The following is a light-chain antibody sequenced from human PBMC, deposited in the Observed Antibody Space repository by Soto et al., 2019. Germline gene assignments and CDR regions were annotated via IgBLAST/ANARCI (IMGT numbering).Light chain of an antibody. J-gene: IGKJ4*01. CDR1: QGIAPY. CDR2: ATS. CDR3: HKYNTTPRT. Sequence: DVQMTQSPSSLSAFVGDRVTITCRASQGIAPYLAWFQQKPGKVPKLLIYATSTLQSGVPSRFSGSGSGTDFTLTISSLQPEDLRNYYSHKYNTTPRTFGGGTKV. V-gene: IGKV1-27*01.